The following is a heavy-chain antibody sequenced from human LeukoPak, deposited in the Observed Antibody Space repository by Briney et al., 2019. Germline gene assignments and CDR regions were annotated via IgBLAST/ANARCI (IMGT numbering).Heavy chain of an antibody. V-gene: IGHV4-39*01. CDR1: GGSMSRSSYY. Sequence: PSETLSLTCTVSGGSMSRSSYYWAWIRQPPGKRLEWLGTVYYSGTTYYNPSLASRVTISVDTSKNQFSLKLTSVTAADTALYYCARHKMGTTRLYYFDYWGQGTLVTVSS. CDR2: VYYSGTT. D-gene: IGHD1-26*01. CDR3: ARHKMGTTRLYYFDY. J-gene: IGHJ4*02.